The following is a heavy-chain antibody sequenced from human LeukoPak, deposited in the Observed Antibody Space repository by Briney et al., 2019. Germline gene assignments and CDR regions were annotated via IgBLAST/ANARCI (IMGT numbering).Heavy chain of an antibody. CDR2: IYSSGST. CDR3: TRTFLSGDGYKVGYFDY. V-gene: IGHV3-53*01. J-gene: IGHJ4*02. Sequence: QPGGSLTLSCAASGLTVSSNYMSWVRQAPGKGLEWVSLIYSSGSTYYADSVKGRFTISRDNSKNTLFLQMNSLTAEDTAMYYCTRTFLSGDGYKVGYFDYWGQGTLVTVSS. CDR1: GLTVSSNY. D-gene: IGHD5-24*01.